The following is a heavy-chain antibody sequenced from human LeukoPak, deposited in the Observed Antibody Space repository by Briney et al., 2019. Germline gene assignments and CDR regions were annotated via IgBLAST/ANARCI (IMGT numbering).Heavy chain of an antibody. V-gene: IGHV1-2*02. CDR1: GYTFTGYH. CDR2: INPNSGSA. D-gene: IGHD2-15*01. CDR3: ARLGYCSGGSCYSGDY. J-gene: IGHJ4*02. Sequence: GASVKVSCKASGYTFTGYHIHWVRQAPGQGLECMGWINPNSGSADYAQNFQGRVTVTRDTSISTAYMELRSLRSDDTAVYYCARLGYCSGGSCYSGDYWGQGTLVTVSS.